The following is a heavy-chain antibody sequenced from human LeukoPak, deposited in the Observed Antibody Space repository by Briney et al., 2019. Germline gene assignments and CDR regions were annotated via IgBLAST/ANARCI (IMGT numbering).Heavy chain of an antibody. CDR2: ILYSGST. J-gene: IGHJ2*01. CDR3: ARVRVEMATEDWYFDL. Sequence: PSETLSLTCTVSGGSISSYYWSWIRQPPGKGLEWIGYILYSGSTNYNPSLKSRVTISVDTSKNQFSLKLSSVTAADTAVYYCARVRVEMATEDWYFDLWGRGTLVTVSS. D-gene: IGHD5-24*01. CDR1: GGSISSYY. V-gene: IGHV4-59*01.